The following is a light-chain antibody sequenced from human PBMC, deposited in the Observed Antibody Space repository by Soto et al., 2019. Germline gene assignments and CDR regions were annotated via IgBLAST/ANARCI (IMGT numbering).Light chain of an antibody. CDR1: QSVSVW. J-gene: IGKJ1*01. V-gene: IGKV1-5*01. Sequence: DIPLTQSPSPLSASVGDKKTLTCRAIQSVSVWLAWYQQIPGKAPKILIFDASRLATGVPSRFSGSGSGTEFSLTISGLQPDDFATYYCQQYNGYSTWTFGQGTKVDIK. CDR2: DAS. CDR3: QQYNGYSTWT.